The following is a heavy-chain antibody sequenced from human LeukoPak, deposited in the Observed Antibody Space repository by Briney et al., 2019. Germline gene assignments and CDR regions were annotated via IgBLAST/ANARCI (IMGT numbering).Heavy chain of an antibody. J-gene: IGHJ6*04. CDR3: ASRYYETNGMDV. D-gene: IGHD3-10*01. Sequence: PSETLSLTCTVSGGSISSYYWSWIRQPAGKGLEWIGRISPSGSPDYNPSLRSRLTISLDTSKNQFSLKLNSVTGDDSAVYYCASRYYETNGMDVWGEGTTVTISS. CDR1: GGSISSYY. V-gene: IGHV4-4*07. CDR2: ISPSGSP.